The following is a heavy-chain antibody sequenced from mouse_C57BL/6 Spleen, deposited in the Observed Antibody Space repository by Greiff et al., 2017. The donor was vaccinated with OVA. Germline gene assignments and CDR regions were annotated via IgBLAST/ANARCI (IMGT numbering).Heavy chain of an antibody. V-gene: IGHV1-63*01. CDR2: IYPGGGYT. D-gene: IGHD4-1*01. Sequence: VQLQESGAELVRPGPSVKMSCKASGYTFTNYWIGWAKQRPGHGLEWIGDIYPGGGYTNYNEKFKGKATLTADKSSSTAYMQFSSLTSEDSAIYYCARSELGRWYFDVWGTGTTVTVSS. CDR1: GYTFTNYW. J-gene: IGHJ1*03. CDR3: ARSELGRWYFDV.